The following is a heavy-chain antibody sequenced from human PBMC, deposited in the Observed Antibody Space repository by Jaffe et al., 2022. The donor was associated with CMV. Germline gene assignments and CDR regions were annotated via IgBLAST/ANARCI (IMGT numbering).Heavy chain of an antibody. Sequence: QVQLVQSGAEVKKPGASVKVSCKASGYTFTGYYMHWVRQAPGQGLEWMGWINPNSGGTNYAQKFQGRVTMTRDTSISTAYMELSRLRSDDTAVYYCARFPPYVWGSYRPDYWGQGTLVTVSS. CDR2: INPNSGGT. CDR1: GYTFTGYY. J-gene: IGHJ4*02. D-gene: IGHD3-16*02. CDR3: ARFPPYVWGSYRPDY. V-gene: IGHV1-2*02.